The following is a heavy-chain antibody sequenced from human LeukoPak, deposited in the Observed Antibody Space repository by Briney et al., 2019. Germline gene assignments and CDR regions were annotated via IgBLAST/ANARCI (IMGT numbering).Heavy chain of an antibody. Sequence: SETLSLTCTVSGGSISGYYWSWIRQPAGKGLEWIGRIYTSGSTNYNPSLKSRVTMSVDTSKNQFSLKLSSVTAADTAVYYCARDSPGYSSVWYHSDYWGQGTLVTVSS. J-gene: IGHJ4*02. CDR3: ARDSPGYSSVWYHSDY. CDR2: IYTSGST. D-gene: IGHD6-19*01. V-gene: IGHV4-4*07. CDR1: GGSISGYY.